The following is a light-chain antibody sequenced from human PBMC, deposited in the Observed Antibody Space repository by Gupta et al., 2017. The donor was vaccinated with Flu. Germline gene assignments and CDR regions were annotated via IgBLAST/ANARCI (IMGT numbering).Light chain of an antibody. J-gene: IGLJ1*01. CDR3: CSYSGSYTYV. Sequence: QSALTQPRPVSGSPGQSVTISCPGTSSDVGGYNYVSWYQQHPGKTPKLMIYDVSKRPSGVPDRFSGCKSGNTASLTISGLQAEDEGDYYCCSYSGSYTYVLGTGAKVTVL. CDR2: DVS. V-gene: IGLV2-11*01. CDR1: SSDVGGYNY.